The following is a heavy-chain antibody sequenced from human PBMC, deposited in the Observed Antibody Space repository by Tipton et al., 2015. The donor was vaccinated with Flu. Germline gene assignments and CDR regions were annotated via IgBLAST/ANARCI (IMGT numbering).Heavy chain of an antibody. J-gene: IGHJ4*02. CDR2: IYSSGST. V-gene: IGHV4-39*01. Sequence: TLSLTCNVSGGSISSSSDYWGWIRQPPGKGLEWIGTIYSSGSTYFNPSLRSRVTISVDTSKNQFSLRLSSVAAADTALYYCAAYIYDTHGPIIDHWGQGTLVTVSS. CDR3: AAYIYDTHGPIIDH. D-gene: IGHD5-18*01. CDR1: GGSISSSSDY.